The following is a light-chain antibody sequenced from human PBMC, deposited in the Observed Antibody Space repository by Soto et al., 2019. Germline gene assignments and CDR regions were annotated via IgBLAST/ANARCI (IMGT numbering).Light chain of an antibody. Sequence: QSALTQPASVSGSPGQSITIACTGTSSDVGGFNYVSWYQQHPGKASKLMIYDVTNRPSGVSYRFSGSKSGNTASLTISGLQAEDEADYYCNSYASRSTYVFVTGTKVTVL. CDR3: NSYASRSTYV. J-gene: IGLJ1*01. V-gene: IGLV2-14*03. CDR2: DVT. CDR1: SSDVGGFNY.